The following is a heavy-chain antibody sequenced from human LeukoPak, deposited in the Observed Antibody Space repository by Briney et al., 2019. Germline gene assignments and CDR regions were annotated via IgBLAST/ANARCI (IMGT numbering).Heavy chain of an antibody. V-gene: IGHV3-23*01. J-gene: IGHJ4*02. CDR1: GFTFSSYA. D-gene: IGHD3-16*02. CDR2: ISGSGGST. CDR3: ASHYDYVWGSYRQFDY. Sequence: GGSLRLSCAASGFTFSSYAMSWVRQAPGKGLEWVSAISGSGGSTYYADSVKGRFTISRDNSKNSLYLQMNSLRAEDTAVYYCASHYDYVWGSYRQFDYWGQGTLVTVSS.